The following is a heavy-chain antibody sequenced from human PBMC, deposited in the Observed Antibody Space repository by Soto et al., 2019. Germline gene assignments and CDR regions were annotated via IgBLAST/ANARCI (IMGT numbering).Heavy chain of an antibody. V-gene: IGHV1-18*04. J-gene: IGHJ6*02. CDR3: ARDLPTFIVVVPAAIRGRYYGMDV. CDR1: GYTFTSYG. D-gene: IGHD2-2*02. Sequence: QVQLVQSGAEVKKPGASVKVSCKASGYTFTSYGISWVRQAPGQGLEWMGWISAYNGNTNYAQKLQGRVTMTTDTSTSTAYMELRSLRSDDTAVYYCARDLPTFIVVVPAAIRGRYYGMDVWGQGNTVTVSS. CDR2: ISAYNGNT.